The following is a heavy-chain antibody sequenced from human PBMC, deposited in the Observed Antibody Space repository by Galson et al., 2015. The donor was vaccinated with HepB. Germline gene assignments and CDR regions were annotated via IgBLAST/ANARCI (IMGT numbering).Heavy chain of an antibody. Sequence: SLRLSCAASGFNYSASAMSWVLQVPRKGLGSVSACSGSGGTTYYADSVKGGFTISGDTSKNTLQLQVNSLSAEDTAFYYCARGGRGSRNYFDYWGQGTLVTVSS. CDR1: GFNYSASA. CDR2: CSGSGGTT. V-gene: IGHV3-23*01. CDR3: ARGGRGSRNYFDY. D-gene: IGHD3-16*01. J-gene: IGHJ4*02.